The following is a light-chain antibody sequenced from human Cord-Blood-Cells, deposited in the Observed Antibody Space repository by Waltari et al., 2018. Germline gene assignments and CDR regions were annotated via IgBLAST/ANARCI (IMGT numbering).Light chain of an antibody. CDR1: QSVLYSSNNQNY. Sequence: DIVLTQSPDSLAVSVGERATINCTSGQSVLYSSNNQNYLAWYQQKPGQPPKLLIYWASTRESGVPDRFSGSGSGTDFTLTISSLQAEDVAVYYCQQYYSTPRTFGQGTKVEIK. CDR3: QQYYSTPRT. V-gene: IGKV4-1*01. J-gene: IGKJ1*01. CDR2: WAS.